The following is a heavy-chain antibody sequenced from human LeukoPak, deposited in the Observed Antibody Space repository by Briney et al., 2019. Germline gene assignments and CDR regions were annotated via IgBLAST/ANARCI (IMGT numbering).Heavy chain of an antibody. D-gene: IGHD3-9*01. CDR1: GGSISSGSYY. CDR3: ARESRPYDILTGYLWGAFDY. Sequence: PSETLSLTCTVSGGSISSGSYYWSWIRQPAGKGLEWIGRIYTSGSTNYNPSLKSRVTISVDTSKNQFSLRLSSVTAADTAVYYCARESRPYDILTGYLWGAFDYWGQGTLVTVSS. CDR2: IYTSGST. V-gene: IGHV4-61*02. J-gene: IGHJ4*02.